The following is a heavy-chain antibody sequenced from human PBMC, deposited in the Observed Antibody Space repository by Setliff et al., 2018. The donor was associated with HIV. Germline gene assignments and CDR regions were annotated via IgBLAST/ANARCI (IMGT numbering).Heavy chain of an antibody. D-gene: IGHD2-2*01. Sequence: ASVKVSCKASGYTFSTYGISWVRQAPGPGREWMGWISAYNGNTNYAQKLQGRVTVTTDTSTSTAYMELRSLRSDDTAVYYCARDRGVYCISSSCYSPVDAFDIWGQGTMVTVSS. CDR1: GYTFSTYG. V-gene: IGHV1-18*01. CDR3: ARDRGVYCISSSCYSPVDAFDI. CDR2: ISAYNGNT. J-gene: IGHJ3*02.